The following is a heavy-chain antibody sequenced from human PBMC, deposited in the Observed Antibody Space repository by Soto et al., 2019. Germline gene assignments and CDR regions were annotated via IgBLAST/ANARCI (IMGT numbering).Heavy chain of an antibody. CDR3: ARDSNYGTYYYYYGMDV. D-gene: IGHD4-17*01. CDR2: IWYDGSNK. CDR1: GFTFSSYG. Sequence: GGSLRLSCAASGFTFSSYGMHWVRQAPGKGLEWVAVIWYDGSNKYYADSVKGRFTISRDNSKNMLYLQMNSLRAEDTAVYYCARDSNYGTYYYYYGMDVWGQGTTVTVSS. J-gene: IGHJ6*02. V-gene: IGHV3-33*01.